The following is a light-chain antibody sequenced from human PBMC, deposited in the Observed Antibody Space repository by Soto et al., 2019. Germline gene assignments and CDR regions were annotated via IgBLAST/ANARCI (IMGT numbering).Light chain of an antibody. CDR3: QQYGSSPPT. CDR1: QSVTRTY. Sequence: EIVLTQSPGTLSLSPGERAALSCRASQSVTRTYLAWYQQRPGQAPRLLIYGASSRATGIPDRFSGSGSGTDFSLTISRLEPEDFALHYSQQYGSSPPTFGQGT. J-gene: IGKJ1*01. V-gene: IGKV3-20*01. CDR2: GAS.